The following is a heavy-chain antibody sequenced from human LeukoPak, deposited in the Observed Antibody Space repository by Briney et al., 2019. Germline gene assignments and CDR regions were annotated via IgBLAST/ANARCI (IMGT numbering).Heavy chain of an antibody. D-gene: IGHD2/OR15-2a*01. J-gene: IGHJ4*02. CDR1: GGSLTGYY. CDR3: SRAPSGEYSRFDL. V-gene: IGHV4-34*01. Sequence: PSETLSLTCVVSGGSLTGYYWNWIRQPPGKGLEWIGEISHSANSNYSPSLKSRVSISVDTSNNQLSLQLDSVTAADTAVYFCSRAPSGEYSRFDLWGQGTLVTVSS. CDR2: ISHSANS.